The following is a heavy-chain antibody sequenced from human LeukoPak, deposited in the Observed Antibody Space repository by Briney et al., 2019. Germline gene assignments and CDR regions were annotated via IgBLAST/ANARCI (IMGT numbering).Heavy chain of an antibody. D-gene: IGHD3-10*01. V-gene: IGHV1-69*05. J-gene: IGHJ4*02. Sequence: ASVKVSCKASGGTFSSYAISWVRQAPGQGLEWMGRITPIFGTANYAQKFQGRVTMTTDTSTSTAYMELRSLRSDDTAVYYCARVVLWWSPPTWKYYFDYWGQGTLVTVSS. CDR3: ARVVLWWSPPTWKYYFDY. CDR1: GGTFSSYA. CDR2: ITPIFGTA.